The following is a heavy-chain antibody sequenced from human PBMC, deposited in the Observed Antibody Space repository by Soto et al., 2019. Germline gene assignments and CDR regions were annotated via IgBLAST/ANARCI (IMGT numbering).Heavy chain of an antibody. V-gene: IGHV4-38-2*02. J-gene: IGHJ6*02. CDR3: ARDAEVAATYYYYGMDV. Sequence: PSETLSLTCAVSGYSISSGYYWGWIRQPPGKGLEWIGSIYHSGSTYYNPSLKSRVTISVDTSKNQFSLKLSSVTAADTAVYYCARDAEVAATYYYYGMDVWGQGTTVT. CDR1: GYSISSGYY. CDR2: IYHSGST. D-gene: IGHD2-15*01.